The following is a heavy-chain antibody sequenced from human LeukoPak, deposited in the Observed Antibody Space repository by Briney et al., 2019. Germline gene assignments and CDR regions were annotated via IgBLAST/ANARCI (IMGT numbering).Heavy chain of an antibody. CDR2: ISGSGGSI. V-gene: IGHV3-23*01. J-gene: IGHJ4*02. CDR1: GFTFSSYA. CDR3: AKAFGGSWSPFDY. Sequence: GGSLRLSCAASGFTFSSYAMSWVRQAPGKGLEWVSAISGSGGSIYYADSVKGRFTISRDNSKNMLYLQMNSLRAEDTAVYYCAKAFGGSWSPFDYWGQGTLVTVSS. D-gene: IGHD6-13*01.